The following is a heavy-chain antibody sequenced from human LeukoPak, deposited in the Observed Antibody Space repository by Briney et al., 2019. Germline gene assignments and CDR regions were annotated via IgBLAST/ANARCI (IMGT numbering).Heavy chain of an antibody. CDR2: ISYDGSNK. D-gene: IGHD4/OR15-4a*01. J-gene: IGHJ6*02. Sequence: PGGSLRLSCAASGFTFSSYGMHWVRQAPGKGLEWVAVISYDGSNKYYADSVKGRFTISRDNSKNTLYLQMNSLRAEDTAAYYCAKVLEEYYGMDVWGQGTTVTVSS. CDR1: GFTFSSYG. V-gene: IGHV3-30*18. CDR3: AKVLEEYYGMDV.